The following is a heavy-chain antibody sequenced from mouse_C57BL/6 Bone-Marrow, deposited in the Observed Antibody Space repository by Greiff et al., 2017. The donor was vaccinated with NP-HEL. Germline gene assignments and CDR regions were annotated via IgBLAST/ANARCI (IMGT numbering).Heavy chain of an antibody. V-gene: IGHV1-9*01. D-gene: IGHD2-3*01. CDR2: ILPGSGST. CDR1: GYTFTGYW. J-gene: IGHJ2*01. Sequence: VKVVESGAELMKPGASVKLSCKATGYTFTGYWIAWVKQRPGHGLEWIGEILPGSGSTNYNEKFKGKATFTADTSSNTAYMQLSSLTTEDSAIYYCARFLYDGYYFYYFDYWGQGTTLTVSS. CDR3: ARFLYDGYYFYYFDY.